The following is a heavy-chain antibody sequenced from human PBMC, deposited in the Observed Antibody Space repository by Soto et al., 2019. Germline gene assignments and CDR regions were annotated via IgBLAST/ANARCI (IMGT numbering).Heavy chain of an antibody. V-gene: IGHV3-7*01. CDR3: ARIYLSSTSSYIDY. CDR2: RNQGGSAK. Sequence: GGSLRLSCAASTFTFSNHWMSWVRQAPRKGLERGANRNQGGSAKYDLASVKGPFTISRDNAKNALNMPMNSLRAEDTAVYYCARIYLSSTSSYIDYWGQGTLVTVSS. D-gene: IGHD2-2*02. J-gene: IGHJ4*02. CDR1: TFTFSNHW.